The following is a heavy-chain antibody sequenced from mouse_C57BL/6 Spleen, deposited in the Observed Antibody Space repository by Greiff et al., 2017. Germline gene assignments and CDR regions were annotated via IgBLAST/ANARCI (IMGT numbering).Heavy chain of an antibody. CDR2: ISYSGST. Sequence: EVQLVESGPGMVKPSQSLSLTCTVTGYSITSGYDWHWIRHFPGNKLEWMGYISYSGSTNYNPSLKSRISITHDTSKNHFFLKLNSVTTEDTATYYCARGIYDSAWFADWGQGTLVTDSA. V-gene: IGHV3-1*01. CDR3: ARGIYDSAWFAD. CDR1: GYSITSGYD. D-gene: IGHD2-3*01. J-gene: IGHJ3*01.